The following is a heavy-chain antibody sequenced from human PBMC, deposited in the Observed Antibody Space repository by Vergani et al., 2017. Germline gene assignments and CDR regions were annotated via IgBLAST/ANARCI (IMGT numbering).Heavy chain of an antibody. V-gene: IGHV4-59*11. D-gene: IGHD6-19*01. CDR3: ASDTHSGQRADR. CDR1: FDSIRNLY. CDR2: IHYSENT. Sequence: QVQLQESGPGLVKSSETLSLPCSVSFDSIRNLYCNWIRQPPRKGLEWIGSIHYSENTNYNPSLKTRVTISVDTSKNQFSLTLTSVTAADTAVYYCASDTHSGQRADRWGQGILVTVTS. J-gene: IGHJ5*02.